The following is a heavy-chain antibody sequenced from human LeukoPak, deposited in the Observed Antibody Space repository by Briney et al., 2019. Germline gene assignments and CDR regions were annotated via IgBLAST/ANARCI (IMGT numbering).Heavy chain of an antibody. Sequence: SETLSLTCTVSGYSISSGYYWGWIRQPPGKGLEWIGSIYHSGSTYYNPSLKSRVTISVDTSKNQFSLKLSSVTPADTAVYYCARVLQAGIAAAGRGTFDYWGQGTLVTVSS. D-gene: IGHD6-13*01. CDR1: GYSISSGYY. CDR2: IYHSGST. V-gene: IGHV4-38-2*02. CDR3: ARVLQAGIAAAGRGTFDY. J-gene: IGHJ4*02.